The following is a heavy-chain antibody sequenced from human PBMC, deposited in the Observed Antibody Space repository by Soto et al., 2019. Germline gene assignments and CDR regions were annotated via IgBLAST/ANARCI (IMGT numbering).Heavy chain of an antibody. D-gene: IGHD1-1*01. J-gene: IGHJ6*03. CDR3: ARHHTTLYYYYYMDV. V-gene: IGHV4-39*01. CDR1: GDSIRSSRYH. CDR2: IYYSGNT. Sequence: SEILSLTCTVSGDSIRSSRYHWGWIRQPPGKGLEWIGTIYYSGNTYYNPSLKSRVTISVDTSKNQFALKVSSVTAADTAVYYCARHHTTLYYYYYMDVWGKGTTVTSP.